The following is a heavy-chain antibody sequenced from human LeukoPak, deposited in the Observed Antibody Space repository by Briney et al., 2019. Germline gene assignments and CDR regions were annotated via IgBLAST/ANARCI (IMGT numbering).Heavy chain of an antibody. CDR3: ARLFLNDYGDYVPLDY. CDR2: IYPGDSDT. V-gene: IGHV5-51*01. D-gene: IGHD4-17*01. CDR1: GSIFTSYW. Sequence: PGASLQISCKGSGSIFTSYWIGWLRQLPGKGLEWMGIIYPGDSDTRYSPSFQGQVTISADKSISTAYLQWSSLKASDTAMYYCARLFLNDYGDYVPLDYWGQGTLVTVSS. J-gene: IGHJ4*02.